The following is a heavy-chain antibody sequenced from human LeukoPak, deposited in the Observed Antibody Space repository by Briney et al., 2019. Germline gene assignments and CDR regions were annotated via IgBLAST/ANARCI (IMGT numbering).Heavy chain of an antibody. CDR3: ATGRGIVVAPAAIRRARIWFDP. Sequence: GGSLRLSCAASGFTFSAYWMHWVRQAPGKGLVWVSRVKYDGSTTAYADSVKGRFTISRDNTRNILYLEMNSLRVEDTAVYYCATGRGIVVAPAAIRRARIWFDPWGQGTLVTVSS. J-gene: IGHJ5*02. CDR2: VKYDGSTT. CDR1: GFTFSAYW. V-gene: IGHV3-74*01. D-gene: IGHD2-2*01.